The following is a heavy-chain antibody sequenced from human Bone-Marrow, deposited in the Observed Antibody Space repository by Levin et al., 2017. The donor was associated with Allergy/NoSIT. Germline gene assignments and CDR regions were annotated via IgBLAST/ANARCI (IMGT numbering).Heavy chain of an antibody. V-gene: IGHV1-69*01. D-gene: IGHD6-19*01. CDR2: IMPIIGTA. J-gene: IGHJ4*02. CDR1: GGTFSTYT. Sequence: KISCKASGGTFSTYTISWVRQAPGQGLEWMGGIMPIIGTANYAQKFQGRVTINADDSTSTAYMQLSSLRSEDTAVYYCARGEIGSSGLSDYWGQGTLVTVSS. CDR3: ARGEIGSSGLSDY.